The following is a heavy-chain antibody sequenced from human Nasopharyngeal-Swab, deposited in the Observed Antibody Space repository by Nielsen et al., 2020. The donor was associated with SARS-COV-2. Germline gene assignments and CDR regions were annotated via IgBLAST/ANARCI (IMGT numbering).Heavy chain of an antibody. CDR2: IWYDGSKK. CDR1: GLIYKYG. Sequence: GGSLRLSCVASGLIYKYGMNWVSQAPGKGLEWVSVIWYDGSKKFYAESVKGRFSISSDESKNTVYLQMSSLRVEDTAVYYCVSAGSIEYWGPGTLVTVSS. J-gene: IGHJ4*02. CDR3: VSAGSIEY. V-gene: IGHV3-33*01. D-gene: IGHD3-10*01.